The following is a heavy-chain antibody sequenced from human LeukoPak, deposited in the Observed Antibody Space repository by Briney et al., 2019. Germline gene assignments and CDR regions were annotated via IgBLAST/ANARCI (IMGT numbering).Heavy chain of an antibody. V-gene: IGHV1-8*01. Sequence: ASVKVSCKASGYTFTSYDINWVRQATGQGLEWMGWMNPNSGNTGYAQEFQGRVTMTRNTSISTAYMELSSLRSEDTAVYYCARVKGYCSSTSCLRYNWFDPWGQGTLVTVSS. CDR1: GYTFTSYD. D-gene: IGHD2-2*01. CDR3: ARVKGYCSSTSCLRYNWFDP. J-gene: IGHJ5*02. CDR2: MNPNSGNT.